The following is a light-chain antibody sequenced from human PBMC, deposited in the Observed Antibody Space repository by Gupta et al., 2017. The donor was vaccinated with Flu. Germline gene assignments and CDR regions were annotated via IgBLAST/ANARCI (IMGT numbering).Light chain of an antibody. Sequence: IVLTQSPGTLSLTPGETATLSCRASQSVSSIYVAWYQQKPGQAPRPLIYGASSRAVGIPDRFNGSGSGTDFTLTISRLEPEDFAVYYCQQYGGSSIVTFGQGTNLEIK. J-gene: IGKJ2*01. CDR1: QSVSSIY. CDR3: QQYGGSSIVT. CDR2: GAS. V-gene: IGKV3-20*01.